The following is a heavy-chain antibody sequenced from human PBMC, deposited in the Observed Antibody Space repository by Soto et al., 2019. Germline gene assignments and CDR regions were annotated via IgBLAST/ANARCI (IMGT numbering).Heavy chain of an antibody. CDR1: GGSISNGGYY. V-gene: IGHV4-31*11. J-gene: IGHJ6*03. CDR2: IYFSGST. D-gene: IGHD6-13*01. CDR3: ARDSHSQQPNHRWGGGYMDV. Sequence: QLQLQESGPGLVKPSQTLSLTCAVSGGSISNGGYYWSWIRQHPGKGLEWIGSIYFSGSTYYNPSLKSRVTLSVAPPKNQFSLQLSSVTAADTAVYYCARDSHSQQPNHRWGGGYMDVWGKGTTVTVSS.